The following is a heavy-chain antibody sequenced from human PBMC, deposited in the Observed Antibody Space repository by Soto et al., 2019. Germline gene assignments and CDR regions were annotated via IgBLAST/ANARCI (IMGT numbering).Heavy chain of an antibody. CDR2: ISPYSGYT. D-gene: IGHD2-2*01. V-gene: IGHV1-18*01. CDR1: GYSVMKYG. CDR3: ALEASVLFPAAQPSRFDS. Sequence: ASLKGSCNGIGYSVMKYGLNWVRQAPGQGLEWVGWISPYSGYTHSAQRFHGRLTLTTDTAASTAYMELRILRSADTALYYCALEASVLFPAAQPSRFDSWGQGTLVTVSS. J-gene: IGHJ4*02.